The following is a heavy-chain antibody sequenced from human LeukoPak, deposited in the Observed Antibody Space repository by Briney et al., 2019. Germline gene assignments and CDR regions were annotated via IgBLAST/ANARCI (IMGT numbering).Heavy chain of an antibody. CDR1: GYTFTSYG. V-gene: IGHV1-18*01. Sequence: GASVKVSCKASGYTFTSYGISWVRQAPGQGLEWMGWISAYNGNTNYAQKLQGRVTMTTDTSTSTAYMELRSLRSDDTAVYYCASLARGTDSSGYYDNYFDYWGQGTLVTVSS. J-gene: IGHJ4*02. D-gene: IGHD3-22*01. CDR2: ISAYNGNT. CDR3: ASLARGTDSSGYYDNYFDY.